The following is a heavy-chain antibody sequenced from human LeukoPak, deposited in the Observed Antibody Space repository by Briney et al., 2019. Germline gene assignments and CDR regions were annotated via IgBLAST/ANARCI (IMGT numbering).Heavy chain of an antibody. CDR1: GFTFSTYW. D-gene: IGHD3-9*01. CDR2: VRPEGTTT. Sequence: GGPLRLSCAASGFTFSTYWIHWVRQAPGKGLVWVSRVRPEGTTTAYADSVKGRLTISRDNAKNTLFLQMNSLSAEDTAVYYCARDLDWILFDYWGQGTLVTVSS. V-gene: IGHV3-74*03. J-gene: IGHJ4*02. CDR3: ARDLDWILFDY.